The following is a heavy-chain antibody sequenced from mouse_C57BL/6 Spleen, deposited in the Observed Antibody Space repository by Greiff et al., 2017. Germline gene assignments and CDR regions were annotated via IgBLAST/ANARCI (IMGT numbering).Heavy chain of an antibody. CDR3: SRGGTGNDY. J-gene: IGHJ2*01. CDR1: GYSITSGYY. D-gene: IGHD4-1*01. V-gene: IGHV3-6*01. CDR2: ISYDGSN. Sequence: EVQLQESGPGLVKPSQSLSLTCSVTGYSITSGYYWNWIRQFPGNKLEWMGYISYDGSNNYNPSLKNRISITRDTSKNQFFLKLNSVTTEDTATYYCSRGGTGNDYWGQGTTLTVSS.